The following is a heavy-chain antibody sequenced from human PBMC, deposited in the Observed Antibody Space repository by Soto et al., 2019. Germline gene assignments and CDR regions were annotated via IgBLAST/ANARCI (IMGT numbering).Heavy chain of an antibody. CDR3: ARQESMVRGVIVD. J-gene: IGHJ4*02. V-gene: IGHV4-39*01. D-gene: IGHD3-10*01. CDR1: GGSISSSSYY. Sequence: SETLSLTCTASGGSISSSSYYWGWIRQPPGKGLEWIGSIYYSGSTYYNPSLKSRVTISVGTSKNQFSLELSSVTAADTAVYYCARQESMVRGVIVDWGQGTLVTVSS. CDR2: IYYSGST.